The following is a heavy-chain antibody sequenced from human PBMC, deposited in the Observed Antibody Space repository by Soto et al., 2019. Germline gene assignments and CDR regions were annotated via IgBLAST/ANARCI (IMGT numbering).Heavy chain of an antibody. D-gene: IGHD1-26*01. CDR1: GFTFSSYA. Sequence: EEQLLESGGGLVQPGGSLRLSCAASGFTFSSYAMSWVRQAPGKGLEWVSAISGSGGSTYYADSVQGRFTISRDNSKNTLYLQMNSLRADDTAVFYFTRWVAGNASDCDFWGQGTLVTVSA. J-gene: IGHJ4*02. V-gene: IGHV3-23*01. CDR3: TRWVAGNASDCDF. CDR2: ISGSGGST.